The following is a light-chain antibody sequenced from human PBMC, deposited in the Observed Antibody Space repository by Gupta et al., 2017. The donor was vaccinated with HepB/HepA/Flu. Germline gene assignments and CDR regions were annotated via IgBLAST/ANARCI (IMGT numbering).Light chain of an antibody. J-gene: IGLJ2*01. CDR3: STCDDKMSGPV. CDR2: RND. Sequence: QSALTQPPSASGTPGQRVTISCSGSSSNIGFNTVSWYQQLPGTAPKVLMYRNDQRPSGVPDRFSGSKSGTSASLAISGLRSEDEATYYCSTCDDKMSGPVFGGGTKLTVL. V-gene: IGLV1-44*01. CDR1: SSNIGFNT.